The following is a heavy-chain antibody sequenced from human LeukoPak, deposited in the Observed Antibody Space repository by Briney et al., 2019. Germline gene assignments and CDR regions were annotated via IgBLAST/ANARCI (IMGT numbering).Heavy chain of an antibody. CDR2: IRRRTNSYTT. Sequence: PGGSLRLSCEASGFTFSDYILDWVRQAPGKGLEWVGRIRRRTNSYTTEYAASVHGRFIVSRDDSKNSLYLHMSSLKTEDTAVYYCTRDGGDSLYPAFDIWGQGTMVAVSS. CDR3: TRDGGDSLYPAFDI. D-gene: IGHD3-16*01. V-gene: IGHV3-72*01. CDR1: GFTFSDYI. J-gene: IGHJ3*02.